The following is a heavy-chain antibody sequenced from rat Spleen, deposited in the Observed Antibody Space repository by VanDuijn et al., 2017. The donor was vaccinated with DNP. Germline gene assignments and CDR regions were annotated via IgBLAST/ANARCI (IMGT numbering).Heavy chain of an antibody. Sequence: EVQLVESGGGLVQPGRSLKLSCAASGFTFSYYGMAWVRQAPTKGLEWVACMSPTTRSSYYRDSVRGRFTISRDNAKSSLYLQMDSLRSEDTATYYCTTESTYYGYFDYWGQGVMVPVSS. CDR2: MSPTTRSS. V-gene: IGHV5-20*01. CDR1: GFTFSYYG. J-gene: IGHJ2*01. CDR3: TTESTYYGYFDY. D-gene: IGHD1-9*01.